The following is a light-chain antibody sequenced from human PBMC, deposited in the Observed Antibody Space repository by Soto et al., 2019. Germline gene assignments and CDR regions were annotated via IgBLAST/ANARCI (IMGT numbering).Light chain of an antibody. Sequence: EIVITQSPATLSVSTGDKVSLSCRANQTISNTLAWYQQKPGQAPRLLIYAASTRATGVSARFSGSGSGTEFTLTISSLQSEDLTIYYCQYYNNWLATFGGGTKVDIK. CDR3: QYYNNWLAT. J-gene: IGKJ4*01. CDR2: AAS. CDR1: QTISNT. V-gene: IGKV3-15*01.